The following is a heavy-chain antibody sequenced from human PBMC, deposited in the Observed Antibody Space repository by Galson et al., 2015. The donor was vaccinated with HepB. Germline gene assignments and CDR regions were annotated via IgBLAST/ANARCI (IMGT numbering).Heavy chain of an antibody. D-gene: IGHD3-3*01. CDR1: GYTLTELS. CDR3: ATSRQLPFGVVPDSYYYYYGMDV. CDR2: FDPEDGET. Sequence: SVKVSCKVSGYTLTELSMHWVRQAPGKGLEWMGGFDPEDGETIYAQKFQGRVTMTEDTSTDTAYMELSSLRSEDTAVYYCATSRQLPFGVVPDSYYYYYGMDVWGQGTTVTVSS. V-gene: IGHV1-24*01. J-gene: IGHJ6*02.